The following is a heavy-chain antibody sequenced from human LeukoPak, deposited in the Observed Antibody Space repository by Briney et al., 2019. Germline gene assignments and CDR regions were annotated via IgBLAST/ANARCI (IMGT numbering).Heavy chain of an antibody. J-gene: IGHJ4*02. Sequence: GRSLRLSCAASGLGFAGSAVHWVRQTSGRGLEWIGCVRSRDKNYATIYGASARARFTISRDDSRNTASLQMNSLNTEDTAVYYFRHIEYVAPDSWGQGTLVTVSS. CDR3: RHIEYVAPDS. CDR1: GLGFAGSA. D-gene: IGHD2-21*01. CDR2: VRSRDKNYAT. V-gene: IGHV3-73*01.